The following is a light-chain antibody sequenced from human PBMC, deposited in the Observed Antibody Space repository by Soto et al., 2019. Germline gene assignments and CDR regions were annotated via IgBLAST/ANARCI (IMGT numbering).Light chain of an antibody. Sequence: QSVLTQPPSASGTPGQRVTISCSGSSSNIGSSVVHWYHQLPGTAPKLLIYFNNQGPSGVPDRFSVYKSGTSASLAISGLQSEDEADYYCAAWDDVLNGYVFGTGTKVTVL. V-gene: IGLV1-44*01. CDR3: AAWDDVLNGYV. CDR2: FNN. CDR1: SSNIGSSV. J-gene: IGLJ1*01.